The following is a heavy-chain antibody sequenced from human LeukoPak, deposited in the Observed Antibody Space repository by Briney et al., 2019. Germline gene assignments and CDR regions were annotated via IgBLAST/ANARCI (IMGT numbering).Heavy chain of an antibody. D-gene: IGHD3-22*01. J-gene: IGHJ4*02. CDR1: GFTFSSYA. CDR2: IRYDGSNK. CDR3: AKVGLLPLDPFDSSGYYYDY. V-gene: IGHV3-30*02. Sequence: PGGSLRLSCAASGFTFSSYAMSWVRQAPGKGLEWVAFIRYDGSNKYYADSVKGRFTISRDNSKNTLYLQMNSLRAEDTAVYYCAKVGLLPLDPFDSSGYYYDYWGQGTLVTVSS.